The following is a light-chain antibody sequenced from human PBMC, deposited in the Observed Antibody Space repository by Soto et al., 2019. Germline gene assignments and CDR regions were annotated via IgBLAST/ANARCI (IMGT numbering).Light chain of an antibody. V-gene: IGKV2-28*01. CDR2: LGS. CDR1: QSLLHSNGYNY. CDR3: MQALQTPIT. J-gene: IGKJ5*01. Sequence: DIVMTQSPLSLPVTPGEPASISCRSSQSLLHSNGYNYLDWYLQKPGQSPQLLIYLGSNRASGVPDRFSGSGSGTDVKLKISRVEAEDVGVYYCMQALQTPITFGQGTRLEIK.